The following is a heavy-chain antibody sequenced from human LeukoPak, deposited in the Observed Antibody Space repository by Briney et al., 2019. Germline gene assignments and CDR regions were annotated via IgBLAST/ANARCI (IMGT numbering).Heavy chain of an antibody. V-gene: IGHV4-39*01. Sequence: SETLSLTCTVSGASISSSVSYWSWIRQPPGKGLEWIGSIYRRGSTSYNPSLKSRVTVSEDMSKNHFSLRLSSVTAADTAVYYCARHVQDLGIKVWGQGTTVTVSS. CDR1: GASISSSVSY. CDR3: ARHVQDLGIKV. CDR2: IYRRGST. J-gene: IGHJ6*02.